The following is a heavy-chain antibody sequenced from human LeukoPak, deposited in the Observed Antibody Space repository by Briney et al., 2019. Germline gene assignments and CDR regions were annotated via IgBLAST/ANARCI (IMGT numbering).Heavy chain of an antibody. J-gene: IGHJ4*02. CDR2: INSDGSST. D-gene: IGHD3-22*01. CDR3: AREYYDTPFDY. Sequence: GGSLRLSCAASGFTFSSYWMHWVRQAPGKGLVWVSRINSDGSSTKYADSVKGRFTISRDSAKNTLFLQMDSLRAEDTAVYYCAREYYDTPFDYWGQGTLVTVSS. V-gene: IGHV3-74*03. CDR1: GFTFSSYW.